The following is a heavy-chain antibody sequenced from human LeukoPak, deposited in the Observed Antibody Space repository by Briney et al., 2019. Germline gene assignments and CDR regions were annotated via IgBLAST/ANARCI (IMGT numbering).Heavy chain of an antibody. CDR1: GFTFSNAW. Sequence: GGSLRLSCAASGFTFSNAWMNWVRQAPGKGLEWVGRIKSKTDGATTDYPAPVKGRFTISRDDSTNTLYLQMNSLKTEDTAVYYCIVSKYYDSSGYSRFDYWGQGTLVTVSS. CDR3: IVSKYYDSSGYSRFDY. D-gene: IGHD3-22*01. V-gene: IGHV3-15*01. J-gene: IGHJ4*02. CDR2: IKSKTDGATT.